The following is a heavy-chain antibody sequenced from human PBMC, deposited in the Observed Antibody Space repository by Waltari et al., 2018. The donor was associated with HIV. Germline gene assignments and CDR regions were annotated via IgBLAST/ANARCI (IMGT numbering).Heavy chain of an antibody. V-gene: IGHV2-70*01. CDR2: IDWDDDK. Sequence: QVTLRESGPALVKPTQTLTLTCTFSGFSLSTSGMCVSWIRQPPGKALEWLALIDWDDDKYYSTSLKTRLTISKDTSKNQVVLTMTNMDPVDTATYYCARATGAYGDYGGFDYWGQGTLVTVSS. CDR1: GFSLSTSGMC. CDR3: ARATGAYGDYGGFDY. D-gene: IGHD4-17*01. J-gene: IGHJ4*02.